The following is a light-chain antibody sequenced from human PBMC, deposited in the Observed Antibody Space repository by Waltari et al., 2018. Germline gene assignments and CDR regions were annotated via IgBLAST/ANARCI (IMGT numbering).Light chain of an antibody. V-gene: IGLV2-11*01. CDR2: DVI. CDR3: CSYAGNYTNYV. Sequence: QSALIQPRSVSRSPGQSVILSCTGSSSDVGGYDYVSWYQQHPGKAPTLIIYDVIERPPGVPDRFSGVKSGNTASLTISGLQTEDEADYYCCSYAGNYTNYVFGTGTKLIVL. CDR1: SSDVGGYDY. J-gene: IGLJ1*01.